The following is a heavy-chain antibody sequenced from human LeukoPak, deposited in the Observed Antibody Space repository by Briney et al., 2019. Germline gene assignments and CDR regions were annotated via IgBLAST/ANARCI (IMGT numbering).Heavy chain of an antibody. J-gene: IGHJ4*02. V-gene: IGHV4-59*01. CDR1: GGSISSYY. Sequence: PSETLSLTCTVPGGSISSYYWSWIRQPPGKGLEWIGYIYYSGSTNYNPSLKSRVTISVDTSKNQFSLKLSSVTAADTAVYYCARKQFRGYSYGFDYWGQGTLVTVSS. CDR3: ARKQFRGYSYGFDY. D-gene: IGHD5-18*01. CDR2: IYYSGST.